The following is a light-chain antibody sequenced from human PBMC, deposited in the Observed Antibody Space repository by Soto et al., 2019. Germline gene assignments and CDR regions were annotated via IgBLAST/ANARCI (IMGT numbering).Light chain of an antibody. V-gene: IGKV1-27*01. CDR1: QGIRNY. J-gene: IGKJ3*01. CDR3: QKYSSVPV. CDR2: AAS. Sequence: DIQMTQSPTSLSASVGDRVTITCRASQGIRNYVAWYQQKPGQAPKLLIYAASTWQSGVPSRFSGSGSGTDFSLTINSLQPEDVATYSCQKYSSVPVFGPGTKVEIK.